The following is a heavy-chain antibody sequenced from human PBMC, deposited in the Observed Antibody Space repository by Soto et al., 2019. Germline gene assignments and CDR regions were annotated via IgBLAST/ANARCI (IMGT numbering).Heavy chain of an antibody. D-gene: IGHD6-25*01. CDR1: GGTFNGYY. CDR2: INHSGST. J-gene: IGHJ6*02. CDR3: ARGGRLRRHYYYGMDV. V-gene: IGHV4-34*01. Sequence: SATLPLTCAVQGGTFNGYYWTSIRQPPAPGLEKIGEINHSGSTTYNPSLKSRVTISVDTSKNQFSLKLTSVTAADTAVYYCARGGRLRRHYYYGMDVWGQGTTVT.